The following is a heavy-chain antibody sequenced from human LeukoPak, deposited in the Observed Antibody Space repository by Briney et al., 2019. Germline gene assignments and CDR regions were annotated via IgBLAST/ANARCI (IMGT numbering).Heavy chain of an antibody. V-gene: IGHV4-59*01. CDR3: ARVIAAADYLNY. J-gene: IGHJ4*02. D-gene: IGHD6-13*01. CDR1: GGSISSYY. Sequence: SETLSLTCTVSGGSISSYYWSWIRQPPGKGLEWIGYIYYSGSTNYNPSLKSRVAISVDTSKNQFSLKLNSVTAVDTAVYYCARVIAAADYLNYWGQGTLVTVSS. CDR2: IYYSGST.